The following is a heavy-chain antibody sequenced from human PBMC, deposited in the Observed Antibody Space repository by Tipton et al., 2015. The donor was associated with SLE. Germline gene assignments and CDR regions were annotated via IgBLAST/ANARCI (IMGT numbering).Heavy chain of an antibody. CDR2: IDPSDSYT. D-gene: IGHD2/OR15-2a*01. Sequence: WIRQPPGKGLEWMGRIDPSDSYTNYSPSFQGHVTISADKSISTAYLQWSSLKASDTAMYYCASGEGGESLYFWDIWGQGTMVTVSS. CDR3: ASGEGGESLYFWDI. J-gene: IGHJ3*02. V-gene: IGHV5-10-1*01.